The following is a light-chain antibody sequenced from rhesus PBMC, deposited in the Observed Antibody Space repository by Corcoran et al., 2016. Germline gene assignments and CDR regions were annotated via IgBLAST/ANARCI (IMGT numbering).Light chain of an antibody. V-gene: IGLV1-64*01. CDR1: SSNIGGYD. CDR2: DNN. J-gene: IGLJ1*01. CDR3: QSYDSSLNAYI. Sequence: QSVLTQPPSVSGDPGQKVTISCTGSSSNIGGYDVHWYQQLPGTAPKLLIYDNNKRPSGISDRFSGSKSGTSASLAITGLQTEDEADYYCQSYDSSLNAYIFGAGTRLTVL.